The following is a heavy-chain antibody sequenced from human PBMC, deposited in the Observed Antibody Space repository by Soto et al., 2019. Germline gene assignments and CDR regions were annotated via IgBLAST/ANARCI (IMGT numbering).Heavy chain of an antibody. CDR3: AKDGGIEYSGYDPFDY. Sequence: EVQLLESGGGLVQPGGSLRLSCAASGFTFSSYAMSWVRQAPGKGLEWVSAIRGSGGSTYYADSVKGRFTISRDNSKNSLYLQMNSLRAEDTAVYYCAKDGGIEYSGYDPFDYWGQGTLVTVSS. CDR1: GFTFSSYA. V-gene: IGHV3-23*01. D-gene: IGHD5-12*01. CDR2: IRGSGGST. J-gene: IGHJ4*02.